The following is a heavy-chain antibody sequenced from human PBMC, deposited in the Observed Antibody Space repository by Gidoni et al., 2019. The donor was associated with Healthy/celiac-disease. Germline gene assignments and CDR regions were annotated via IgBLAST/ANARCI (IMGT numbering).Heavy chain of an antibody. CDR3: AKGSKYSSSWYGDDAFDI. Sequence: EVQLVESGGGLVQPGWSLRLSCAASGFPFVVSAMHWVRQAPGKGLEWGSGISWNSGSIGYADSVKGRFTISRDNAKNSLYLQMNSLRAEDTALYYCAKGSKYSSSWYGDDAFDIWGQGTMVTVSS. CDR2: ISWNSGSI. CDR1: GFPFVVSA. J-gene: IGHJ3*02. V-gene: IGHV3-9*01. D-gene: IGHD6-13*01.